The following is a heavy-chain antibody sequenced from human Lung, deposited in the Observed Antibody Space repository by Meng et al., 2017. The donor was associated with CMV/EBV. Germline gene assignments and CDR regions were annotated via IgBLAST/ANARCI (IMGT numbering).Heavy chain of an antibody. CDR1: GGSISSGGYD. Sequence: CTVSGGSISSGGYDWSWIRQHPGKGLEWIGYIYYSGSTNYNPSLKSRVTISVDTSKNQFSLKLSSVTAADTAVYYCARDHGSGTVDYWGQGTLVTVSS. D-gene: IGHD3-10*01. CDR3: ARDHGSGTVDY. V-gene: IGHV4-61*08. J-gene: IGHJ4*02. CDR2: IYYSGST.